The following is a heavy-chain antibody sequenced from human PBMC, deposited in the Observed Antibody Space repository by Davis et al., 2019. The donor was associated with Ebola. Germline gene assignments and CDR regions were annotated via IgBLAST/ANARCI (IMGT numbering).Heavy chain of an antibody. Sequence: AASVQVSCKASGGTFSSYAISWVRQAPGQGLEWMGGIIPIFGPANYAQKFQGRVTITADKSTSTAYMELSSLRSEDTAVYYCASWKGPYGSGGNYHYYGMDGWGQGTTVTVSS. V-gene: IGHV1-69*06. CDR1: GGTFSSYA. D-gene: IGHD3-10*01. J-gene: IGHJ6*02. CDR2: IIPIFGPA. CDR3: ASWKGPYGSGGNYHYYGMDG.